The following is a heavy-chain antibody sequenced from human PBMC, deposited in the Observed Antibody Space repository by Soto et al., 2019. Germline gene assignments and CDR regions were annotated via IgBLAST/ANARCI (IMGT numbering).Heavy chain of an antibody. CDR3: SRDFHSIPRIVVAPDD. CDR2: ISAYNGNT. D-gene: IGHD3-22*01. CDR1: GYTFTSYG. J-gene: IGHJ4*02. V-gene: IGHV1-18*04. Sequence: SSVKVSCKASGYTFTSYGISWVRQAPGQGLEWMGWISAYNGNTNYAQKLQGRVTMTTDTSTSTAYMELRSLRSDDTAVYYCSRDFHSIPRIVVAPDDWGQGSLGTVS.